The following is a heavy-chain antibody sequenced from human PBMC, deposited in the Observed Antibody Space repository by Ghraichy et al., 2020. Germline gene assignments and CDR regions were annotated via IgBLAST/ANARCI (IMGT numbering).Heavy chain of an antibody. Sequence: SQTLSLTCAISVDSVSNNNVAWNWIRQSPARGLEWLGRTYYTSKWYSEYAVSVKSRITINPDTPKNQVSLHLNSVTPEDTAVYYCARERDNTLGYWGQGTLVTVSS. D-gene: IGHD1-14*01. CDR2: TYYTSKWYS. CDR1: VDSVSNNNVA. CDR3: ARERDNTLGY. J-gene: IGHJ4*02. V-gene: IGHV6-1*01.